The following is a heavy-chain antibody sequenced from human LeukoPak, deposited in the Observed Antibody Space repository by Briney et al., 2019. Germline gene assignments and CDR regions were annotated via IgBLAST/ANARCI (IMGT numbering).Heavy chain of an antibody. V-gene: IGHV3-23*01. D-gene: IGHD3-22*01. CDR3: AKGRVVIVVAQTDY. CDR1: GFTFNNYA. J-gene: IGHJ4*02. Sequence: PGGSLRLSCAASGFTFNNYAMTWVRQAPGKGLEWVSAISGSGGSTYYADSVKGRFTISRDNSKNTLYLQMNSLRAEDTAVYYCAKGRVVIVVAQTDYWGQGTLVTVSS. CDR2: ISGSGGST.